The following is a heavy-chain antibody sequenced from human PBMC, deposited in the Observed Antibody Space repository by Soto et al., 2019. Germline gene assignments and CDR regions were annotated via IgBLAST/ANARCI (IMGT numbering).Heavy chain of an antibody. Sequence: SETLSLTCNVSGGSISSSSYYWGWIRQPPGKGLEWIGSIYYSGSIYYNPSLKSRVTISVDTSKNQFSLKLTSVTAADTAVYYCAVGGRSINIFGVVIPDWFDPCGQGTLVIVSS. V-gene: IGHV4-39*01. D-gene: IGHD3-3*01. CDR1: GGSISSSSYY. CDR3: AVGGRSINIFGVVIPDWFDP. CDR2: IYYSGSI. J-gene: IGHJ5*02.